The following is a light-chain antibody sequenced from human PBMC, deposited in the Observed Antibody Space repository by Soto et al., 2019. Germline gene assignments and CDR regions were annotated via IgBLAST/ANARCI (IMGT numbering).Light chain of an antibody. CDR3: QQYGGSPSWT. CDR1: QSVSSSY. V-gene: IGKV3-20*01. J-gene: IGKJ1*01. CDR2: GAS. Sequence: EIVLTQSPGTLSLSPGERATLSCRASQSVSSSYLAWYQQKPGQGPRLLIYGASSRATGVPDRFSGSGSGTDFTLTISRLEPEDFAVYYCQQYGGSPSWTFGQGTKVEIK.